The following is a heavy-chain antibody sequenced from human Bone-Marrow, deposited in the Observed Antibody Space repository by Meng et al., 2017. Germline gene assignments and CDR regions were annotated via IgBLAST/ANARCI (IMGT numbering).Heavy chain of an antibody. D-gene: IGHD6-19*01. CDR1: GYIFTGYY. J-gene: IGHJ4*02. CDR3: ARATGSGWLFDY. V-gene: IGHV1-2*06. Sequence: QEQLVQSGAEVRKPGASVKVSCKASGYIFTGYYMHWVRQAPGQGFEWMGRTNVYSGGANYAPKFLGRVTMTSDTSTSTAYMELRSLRSDDTAVYYCARATGSGWLFDYWGQGTLVTVSS. CDR2: TNVYSGGA.